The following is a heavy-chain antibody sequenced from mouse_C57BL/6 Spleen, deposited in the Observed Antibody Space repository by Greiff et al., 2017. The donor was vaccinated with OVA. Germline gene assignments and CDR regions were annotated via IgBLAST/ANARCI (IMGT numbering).Heavy chain of an antibody. J-gene: IGHJ2*01. CDR3: ARYIRDGTGTGFDY. Sequence: DVTLVESGGGLVQPGGSLSLSCAASGFTFTDYYMSWVRQPPGKALEWLGFIRNKANGYTTEYSASVKGRFTISRDNSQSILYRQMNALRAEDSATYYCARYIRDGTGTGFDYWGQGTTLTVSS. D-gene: IGHD4-1*01. CDR1: GFTFTDYY. CDR2: IRNKANGYTT. V-gene: IGHV7-3*01.